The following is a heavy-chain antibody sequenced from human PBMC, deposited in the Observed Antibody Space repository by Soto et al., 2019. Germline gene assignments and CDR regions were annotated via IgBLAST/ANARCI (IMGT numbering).Heavy chain of an antibody. CDR2: ISGSGEIT. V-gene: IGHV3-23*01. CDR1: GFPFRSYA. CDR3: GKARYLLVDQPLYFES. D-gene: IGHD3-9*01. J-gene: IGHJ4*02. Sequence: GGALRLSCAASGFPFRSYAMGWVRQAPGKGLEWISVISGSGEITLYTDSVKGRFTISRDFSHNTLSLQMNSLRADDTAIYYCGKARYLLVDQPLYFESWGQGTLVTVSS.